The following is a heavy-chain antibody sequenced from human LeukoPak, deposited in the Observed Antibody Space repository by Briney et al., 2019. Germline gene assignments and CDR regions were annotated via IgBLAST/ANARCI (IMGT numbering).Heavy chain of an antibody. CDR1: GGSISSYY. Sequence: SATLSVTCTVSGGSISSYYWSWIRQPPGKGLEWIGYIYYSGSTSYNPSLKSRVTISVDTSKNQFSLKLSSVTAADTAVYYCARVLVPAAMTVGFDPWGQGTLVTVSS. D-gene: IGHD2-2*01. V-gene: IGHV4-59*01. CDR3: ARVLVPAAMTVGFDP. J-gene: IGHJ5*02. CDR2: IYYSGST.